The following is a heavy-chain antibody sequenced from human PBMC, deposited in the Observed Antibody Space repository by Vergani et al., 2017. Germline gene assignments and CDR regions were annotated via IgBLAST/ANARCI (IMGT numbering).Heavy chain of an antibody. J-gene: IGHJ2*01. CDR2: IYNSGNG. V-gene: IGHV4-39*01. CDR3: ASGKYYSDSTSHFRGRYFDV. D-gene: IGHD3-16*01. CDR1: GDSIISRSYY. Sequence: QMQLQESGPGLVKASETLSLTCTVSGDSIISRSYYWGWLRQPPGKGLEWIGSIYNSGNGDSSSSLKSRVTISADTSKNQFSLRLTYVTAADTAVYYCASGKYYSDSTSHFRGRYFDVWGRGTLVTVPS.